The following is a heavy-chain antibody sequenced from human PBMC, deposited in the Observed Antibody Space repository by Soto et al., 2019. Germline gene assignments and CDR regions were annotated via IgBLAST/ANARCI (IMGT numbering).Heavy chain of an antibody. CDR2: INHSGST. Sequence: QVQLQQWGAGLLKPSETLSLTCAVYGGSFSGYYWSWIRQPPGKGLEWIGEINHSGSTNYNPSLKSRVTISVDTSKNQFSLKLSSVTAADTAVYYCARGHTPTTAADGSYFDYWGQGTLVTVSS. J-gene: IGHJ4*02. D-gene: IGHD6-13*01. CDR3: ARGHTPTTAADGSYFDY. CDR1: GGSFSGYY. V-gene: IGHV4-34*01.